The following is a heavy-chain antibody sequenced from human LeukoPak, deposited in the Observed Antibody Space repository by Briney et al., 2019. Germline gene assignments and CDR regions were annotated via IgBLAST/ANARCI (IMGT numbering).Heavy chain of an antibody. CDR3: ARDLYGGTSATFDY. CDR2: INPNSGGT. V-gene: IGHV1-2*04. D-gene: IGHD4-23*01. J-gene: IGHJ4*02. CDR1: GYTFSGYY. Sequence: ASVKVSCKASGYTFSGYYLHWVRQAPGQGLEWMGWINPNSGGTNYAQKFQGWVTMTSDTSISTAYMELSRLRSDNTAVYYCARDLYGGTSATFDYWGQGTLVTVSS.